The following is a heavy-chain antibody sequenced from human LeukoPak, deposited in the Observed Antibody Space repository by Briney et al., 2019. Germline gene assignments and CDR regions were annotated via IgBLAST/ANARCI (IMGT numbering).Heavy chain of an antibody. Sequence: ASVKVSCKASGYTFTGYYMHWVRQAPRQGLEWMGWINPNSGGTNYAQKFQGRVTMTRDTSISTVYMELSRLRSDDTAVYYCAIGIYYGDYALDYWGQGTLVTVSS. V-gene: IGHV1-2*02. CDR2: INPNSGGT. CDR3: AIGIYYGDYALDY. CDR1: GYTFTGYY. J-gene: IGHJ4*02. D-gene: IGHD4-17*01.